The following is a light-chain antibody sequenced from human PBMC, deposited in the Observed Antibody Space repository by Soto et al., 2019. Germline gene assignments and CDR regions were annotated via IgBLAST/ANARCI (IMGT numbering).Light chain of an antibody. J-gene: IGKJ5*01. V-gene: IGKV3-20*01. CDR2: GAS. Sequence: EIILKQSPDTLSLSQGERATLSCRASQTVSSNYLAWCQQKPGQAPRLLIYGASTRATGIPARFSGSGSGTEFTLTISRLQSEDFAVYYCQRYGSSPLITFGQGTRLEIK. CDR1: QTVSSNY. CDR3: QRYGSSPLIT.